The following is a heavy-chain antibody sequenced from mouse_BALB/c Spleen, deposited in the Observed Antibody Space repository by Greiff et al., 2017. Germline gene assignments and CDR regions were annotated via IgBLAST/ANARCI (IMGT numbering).Heavy chain of an antibody. D-gene: IGHD1-1*01. CDR3: TRSPDYYGSSSGFAD. V-gene: IGHV1S127*01. J-gene: IGHJ3*01. CDR2: IDPSDSYT. CDR1: GYTFTSYW. Sequence: QVQLQQPGAELVKPGASVKMSCKASGYTFTSYWMHWVKQRPGQGLEWIGVIDPSDSYTSYNQKFKGKATLTVDTSSSTAYMQLSSLTSEDSAVYYCTRSPDYYGSSSGFADWGQGTLVTVSA.